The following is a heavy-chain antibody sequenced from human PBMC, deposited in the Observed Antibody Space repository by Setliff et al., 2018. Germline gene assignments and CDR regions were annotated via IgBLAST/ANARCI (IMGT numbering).Heavy chain of an antibody. Sequence: SETLSLTCAVYGGSFSGYYWSWIRQPPGKGLEWIGEINHSGSTNYNPSLKSRVTISVDTSKNQFSLKLSSVTAADTAVYYCARGMIQLWKYYFDYWGQGLLVTVSS. V-gene: IGHV4-34*01. CDR1: GGSFSGYY. J-gene: IGHJ4*02. D-gene: IGHD5-18*01. CDR2: INHSGST. CDR3: ARGMIQLWKYYFDY.